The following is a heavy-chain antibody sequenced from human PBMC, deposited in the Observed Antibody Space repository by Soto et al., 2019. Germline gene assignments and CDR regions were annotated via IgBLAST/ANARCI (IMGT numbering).Heavy chain of an antibody. V-gene: IGHV1-58*01. Sequence: SVKVSCKTSRFTFRSSAVQWVRQARGQRXEWIGWLVVGTGNTNYAQKFQQRVTISSDRSTNTVSMELSSLTSEDTAVYYCATGAYCSGGSCSDYYYYYYGMDLWGQGTTVTVSS. J-gene: IGHJ6*02. CDR3: ATGAYCSGGSCSDYYYYYYGMDL. CDR1: RFTFRSSA. D-gene: IGHD2-15*01. CDR2: LVVGTGNT.